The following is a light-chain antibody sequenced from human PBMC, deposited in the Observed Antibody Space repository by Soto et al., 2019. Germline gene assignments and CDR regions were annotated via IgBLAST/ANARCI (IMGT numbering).Light chain of an antibody. J-gene: IGLJ1*01. CDR3: QSYDSSLSGYV. CDR2: ANS. CDR1: SSSIGAGYD. V-gene: IGLV1-40*01. Sequence: QSSLTQPPSVSGAPGQRVTVSCAGSSSSIGAGYDVHWYQQLPGAAPKLLIYANSNRPSGVPDRFSGSKSGTSASLAITGLQAEDEADYYCQSYDSSLSGYVVGNGTKVTV.